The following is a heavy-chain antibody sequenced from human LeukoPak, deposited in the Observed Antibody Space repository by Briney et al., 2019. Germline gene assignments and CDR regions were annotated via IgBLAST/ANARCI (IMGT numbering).Heavy chain of an antibody. CDR2: ISGSGGST. D-gene: IGHD2-21*02. Sequence: GGTLRLSCAASGFTFSSYGMSWVRQAPGKGLEWVSAISGSGGSTYYADSVKGRFTISRDNSKNTLYLQMNSLRAEDTAVYYCAKDPTYCGGDCWDAFDIWGQGTMVTVSS. V-gene: IGHV3-23*01. J-gene: IGHJ3*02. CDR1: GFTFSSYG. CDR3: AKDPTYCGGDCWDAFDI.